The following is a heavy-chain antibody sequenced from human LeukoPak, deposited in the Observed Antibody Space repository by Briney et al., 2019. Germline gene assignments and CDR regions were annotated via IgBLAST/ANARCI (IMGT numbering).Heavy chain of an antibody. V-gene: IGHV1-69*05. Sequence: GSSVKVSCKASGGTFSRYAISWVRQAPGQGLEWMGGIIPIFGTANYAQKFQGRVTITTDESTSTAYMELSSLRSEDTAVYYCARGARDGYKYASYSDYWGQGTLVTVSS. CDR1: GGTFSRYA. CDR2: IIPIFGTA. D-gene: IGHD5-24*01. CDR3: ARGARDGYKYASYSDY. J-gene: IGHJ4*02.